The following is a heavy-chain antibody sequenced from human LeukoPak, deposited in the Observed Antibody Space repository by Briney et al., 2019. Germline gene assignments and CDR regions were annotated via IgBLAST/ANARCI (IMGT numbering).Heavy chain of an antibody. D-gene: IGHD4-17*01. Sequence: SETLSLTCTVSGYSISSGYYWGWIRQPPGKGLEWIGSIYHSGSTYYNPSLKSRVTISVDTSKNQFSLKLSSVTAADTAVYYCATSGTYGDVNYYYYGMDVWGQGTTVTVSS. V-gene: IGHV4-38-2*02. J-gene: IGHJ6*02. CDR3: ATSGTYGDVNYYYYGMDV. CDR2: IYHSGST. CDR1: GYSISSGYY.